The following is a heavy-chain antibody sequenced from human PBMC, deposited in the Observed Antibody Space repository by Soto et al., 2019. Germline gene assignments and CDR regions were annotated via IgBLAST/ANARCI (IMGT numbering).Heavy chain of an antibody. Sequence: PSETQSLTCAVSSGSVSSSNWWSLVRHPPGKGLEWIGEIYHSGSTNYNPSLKSRVTISVDKSKNPFSLKMSSVTAADTAVYYCAREVGSAGRSYYYLMEVWGQGTTVTVSS. D-gene: IGHD1-26*01. V-gene: IGHV4-4*02. J-gene: IGHJ6*02. CDR2: IYHSGST. CDR3: AREVGSAGRSYYYLMEV. CDR1: SGSVSSSNW.